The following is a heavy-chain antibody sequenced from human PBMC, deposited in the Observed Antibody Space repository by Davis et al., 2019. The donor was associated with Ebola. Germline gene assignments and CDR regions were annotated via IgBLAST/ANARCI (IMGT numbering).Heavy chain of an antibody. CDR2: INPNDGRT. CDR1: GYTFTNYY. CDR3: TTPGGQDSGYEVFDI. V-gene: IGHV1-46*03. D-gene: IGHD5-12*01. Sequence: ASVQVSCKASGYTFTNYYMHWLRQAPAQGLEWTGMINPNDGRTIYAQKFQGRVTVTRDTSTTTVYMDLSSLRSEDTARYYCTTPGGQDSGYEVFDIWGQGTMVTVSS. J-gene: IGHJ3*02.